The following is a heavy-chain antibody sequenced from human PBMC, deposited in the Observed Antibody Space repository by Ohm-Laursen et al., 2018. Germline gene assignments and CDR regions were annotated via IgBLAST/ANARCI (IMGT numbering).Heavy chain of an antibody. V-gene: IGHV2-26*01. CDR1: GFSLSNARMG. D-gene: IGHD4-23*01. Sequence: TQTLTLTCTVSGFSLSNARMGVSWIRQPPGKALEWLAHIFSNDEKSYSTSLKSRLTISKDTSKSQVVLTMTNMDPVDTATYYCARIVVSVNNYGMDVWGQGTTVTVSS. J-gene: IGHJ6*02. CDR3: ARIVVSVNNYGMDV. CDR2: IFSNDEK.